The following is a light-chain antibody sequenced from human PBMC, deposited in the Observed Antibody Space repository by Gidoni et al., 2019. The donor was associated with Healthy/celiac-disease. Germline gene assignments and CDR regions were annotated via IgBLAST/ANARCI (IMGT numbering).Light chain of an antibody. J-gene: IGKJ3*01. CDR1: QSLLHSDGNTY. V-gene: IGKV2D-29*01. Sequence: DIVMTQTPLSLSVTPGQPASISCKFSQSLLHSDGNTYLYWYLQKPGQPPQLLYYEVSSRFSVVPDMFSGSWSGTDFTRISSRVEAEDGGVYYCIQSIPLPVTFGPGTKVEIK. CDR2: EVS. CDR3: IQSIPLPVT.